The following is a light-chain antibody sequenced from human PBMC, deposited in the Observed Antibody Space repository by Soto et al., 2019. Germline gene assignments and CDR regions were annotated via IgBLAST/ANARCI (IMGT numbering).Light chain of an antibody. CDR1: QDINNY. Sequence: EIVLTQSPVTLSLSPGERATLSCRASQDINNYLAWYQQKRGQAPRLLFYDASKRAIGIPARFSGSGSGTDFTLTISSLQPEDVASYYCQNHNSAPITFGQGTRLEIK. CDR3: QNHNSAPIT. J-gene: IGKJ5*01. CDR2: DAS. V-gene: IGKV3-11*01.